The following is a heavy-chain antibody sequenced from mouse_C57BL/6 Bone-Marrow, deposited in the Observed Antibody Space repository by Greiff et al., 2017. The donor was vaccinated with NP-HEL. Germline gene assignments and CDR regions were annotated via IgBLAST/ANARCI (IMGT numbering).Heavy chain of an antibody. CDR3: AREGAYNGPLWGCAY. V-gene: IGHV1-55*01. D-gene: IGHD2-3*01. CDR2: IYPGSGST. J-gene: IGHJ3*01. CDR1: GYTFTSYW. Sequence: QVQLKQPGAELVKPGASVKMSCKASGYTFTSYWITWVKQRPGQGLEWIGDIYPGSGSTNYNEKFKSKATLTVDTSSSTAYMQLSSLTSEDSAVYYCAREGAYNGPLWGCAYWGEGSLVTVSA.